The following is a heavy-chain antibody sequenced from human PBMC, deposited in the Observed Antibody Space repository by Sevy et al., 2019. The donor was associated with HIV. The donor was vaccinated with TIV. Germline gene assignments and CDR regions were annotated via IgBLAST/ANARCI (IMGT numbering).Heavy chain of an antibody. CDR1: GFMFSTYS. CDR2: VSSSSTYI. D-gene: IGHD2-8*02. CDR3: ARDLCTGGVCPRWGYYYYGMDV. Sequence: GGSLRLSCVASGFMFSTYSMNWVRQAPGKGLEWVSSVSSSSTYIYYADSVKGRFTISRDNAKNSLYLQMNSLRAEDTVVYYCARDLCTGGVCPRWGYYYYGMDVWGQGTTVTVSS. J-gene: IGHJ6*02. V-gene: IGHV3-21*01.